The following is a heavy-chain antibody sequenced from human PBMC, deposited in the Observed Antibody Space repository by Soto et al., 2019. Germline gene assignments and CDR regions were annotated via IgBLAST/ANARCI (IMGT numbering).Heavy chain of an antibody. V-gene: IGHV4-39*01. J-gene: IGHJ6*02. D-gene: IGHD3-3*01. CDR1: GGSISSSSYY. Sequence: PSETLSLTCTVSGGSISSSSYYWGWIRQPPGKGLEWIGSIYYSGSTYYNPSLKSRVTISVDTSKNQFSLKLSSVTAADTAVYYCARVKIFGVVIKYYYGMDVWGQGTTVTVSS. CDR3: ARVKIFGVVIKYYYGMDV. CDR2: IYYSGST.